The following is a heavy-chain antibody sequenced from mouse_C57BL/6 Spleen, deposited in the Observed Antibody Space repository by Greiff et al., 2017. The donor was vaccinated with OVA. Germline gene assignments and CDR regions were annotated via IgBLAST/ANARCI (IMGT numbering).Heavy chain of an antibody. CDR3: ARRYYYGSSYWYFDV. D-gene: IGHD1-1*01. CDR2: IYPSDSET. V-gene: IGHV1-61*01. CDR1: GYTFTSYW. Sequence: QVQLQQPGAELVRPGSSVKLSCKASGYTFTSYWMDWVKQRPGQGLEWVGNIYPSDSETHYNQKFKDKATLTVDKSSSQAYMQLSSLTSEDSAVYYCARRYYYGSSYWYFDVWGTGTTVTVSS. J-gene: IGHJ1*03.